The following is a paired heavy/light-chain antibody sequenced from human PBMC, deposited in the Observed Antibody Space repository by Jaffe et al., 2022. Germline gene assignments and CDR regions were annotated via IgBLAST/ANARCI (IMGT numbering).Light chain of an antibody. V-gene: IGKV3-20*01. CDR3: QQYGSSLRT. CDR2: GAS. CDR1: QSVSSSY. Sequence: EIVLTQSPGTLSLSPGERATLSCRASQSVSSSYLAWYQQKPGQAPRLLIYGASSRATGIPDRFSGSGSGTDFTLTISRLEPEDFAVYYCQQYGSSLRTFGQGTKVEIK. J-gene: IGKJ1*01.
Heavy chain of an antibody. Sequence: QVQLQQWGAGLLKPSETLSLTCAVYGGSFSGYYWSWIRQPPGKGLEWIGEINHSGSTNYNPSLKSRVTISVDTSKNQFSLKLSSVTAADTAVYYCARGSMVRGVIISSAPSSKRGFLDYWGQGTLVTVSS. J-gene: IGHJ4*02. CDR3: ARGSMVRGVIISSAPSSKRGFLDY. CDR1: GGSFSGYY. D-gene: IGHD3-10*01. CDR2: INHSGST. V-gene: IGHV4-34*01.